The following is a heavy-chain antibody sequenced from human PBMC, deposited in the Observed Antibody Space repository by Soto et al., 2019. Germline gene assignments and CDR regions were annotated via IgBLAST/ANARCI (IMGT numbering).Heavy chain of an antibody. CDR1: GFTFDDYA. J-gene: IGHJ5*02. CDR3: EKGKKGPYDSRHNWFDP. D-gene: IGHD3-22*01. Sequence: GGSLRLSCAASGFTFDDYAMHWVRQAPGKGLEWVSGISWNSGSIGYADSVKGRFTISRDNAKNSLYLQMNSLRAEDTALYYCEKGKKGPYDSRHNWFDPWGQGTLVTVSS. CDR2: ISWNSGSI. V-gene: IGHV3-9*01.